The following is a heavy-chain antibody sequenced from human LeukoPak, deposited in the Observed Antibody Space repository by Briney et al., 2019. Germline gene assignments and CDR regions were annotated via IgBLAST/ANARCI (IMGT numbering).Heavy chain of an antibody. V-gene: IGHV3-23*01. CDR1: GFTFSSYA. CDR3: AQPKVPSARRFDY. J-gene: IGHJ4*02. Sequence: GGSLTLSCAVAGFTFSSYAMSWVRQPQGKGMGWVSAISGSGHSTYYAESVKGQFSISTNNSKNTLYLQINSLRAEDTAVYYCAQPKVPSARRFDYWGQGTLVTVSS. CDR2: ISGSGHST.